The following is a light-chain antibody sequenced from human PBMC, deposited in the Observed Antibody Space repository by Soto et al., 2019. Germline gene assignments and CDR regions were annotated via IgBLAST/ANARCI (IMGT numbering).Light chain of an antibody. J-gene: IGKJ4*01. CDR2: AAS. CDR1: RTIYTS. CDR3: HQYQSYPLT. V-gene: IGKV1-16*02. Sequence: DIPMTQSPSSLSAAVGDSVTVTCRASRTIYTSLVWFQQRPGRAPRSLIYAASTLQGGVPSKFSGNGSKTHFTLTINSLQPEDVGTYYCHQYQSYPLTFGGGTWVEIK.